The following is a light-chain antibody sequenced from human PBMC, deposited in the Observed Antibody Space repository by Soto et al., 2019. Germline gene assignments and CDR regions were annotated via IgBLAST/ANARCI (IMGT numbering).Light chain of an antibody. CDR2: EVS. CDR1: SSDVGAYNY. J-gene: IGLJ2*01. V-gene: IGLV2-8*01. CDR3: SSYAGSNNL. Sequence: QSALTQPPSASGSPGQSVTISCTGTSSDVGAYNYVSWYQQHPGKAPKLMIYEVSRRPSGVPDRFSGSKSGNTASLTVSGLQAEDEADYYCSSYAGSNNLFGGGTKLTDL.